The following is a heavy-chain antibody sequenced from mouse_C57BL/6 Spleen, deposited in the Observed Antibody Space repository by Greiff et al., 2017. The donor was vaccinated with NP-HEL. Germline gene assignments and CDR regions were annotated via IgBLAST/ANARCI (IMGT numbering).Heavy chain of an antibody. CDR1: GYTFTSYG. V-gene: IGHV1-81*01. CDR2: IYPRSGNT. J-gene: IGHJ3*01. Sequence: QVQLQQSGAELARPGASVKLSCKASGYTFTSYGISWVKQRTGQGLEWIGEIYPRSGNTYYNQKFKGKATLTADKSSSTAYMELRSLTSEDSAVYFCASRGSSGPFAYWGQGTLVTVSA. D-gene: IGHD3-2*02. CDR3: ASRGSSGPFAY.